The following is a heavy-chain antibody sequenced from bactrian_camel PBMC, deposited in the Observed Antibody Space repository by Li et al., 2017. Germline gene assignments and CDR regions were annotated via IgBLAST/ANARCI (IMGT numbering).Heavy chain of an antibody. V-gene: IGHV3-2*01. Sequence: HVQLVESGGGLVQPGGSLRLSCAASGFIFSNYYMSWVRQAPGKGLEWVSSIWRDGSNTYYADSVKGRFTISRDNALNTVYLQMNSLKSEDTALYYCVRRLGIATRPLVTGARGPRSPSP. CDR1: GFIFSNYY. J-gene: IGHJ6*01. CDR3: VRRLGIATRPLVT. D-gene: IGHD4*01. CDR2: IWRDGSNT.